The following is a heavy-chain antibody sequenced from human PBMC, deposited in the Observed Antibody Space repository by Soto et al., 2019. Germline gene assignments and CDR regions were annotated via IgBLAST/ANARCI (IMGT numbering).Heavy chain of an antibody. Sequence: QVQLVESGGGVVQPGRSLRLSCAASGFTFSSYAMHWVRQAPGKGLEWVAVISYDGSNKYYADSVKGRFTISRDNSKNTLYLQMNSLRAEDTVVYYCARAPTSVTTSYYFDYWGQGTLVTVSS. V-gene: IGHV3-30-3*01. D-gene: IGHD4-17*01. CDR1: GFTFSSYA. CDR2: ISYDGSNK. J-gene: IGHJ4*02. CDR3: ARAPTSVTTSYYFDY.